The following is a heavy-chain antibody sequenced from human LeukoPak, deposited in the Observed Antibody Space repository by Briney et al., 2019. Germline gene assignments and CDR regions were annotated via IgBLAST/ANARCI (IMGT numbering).Heavy chain of an antibody. J-gene: IGHJ4*02. CDR2: MNPNSGNT. CDR1: GYTFTIYD. CDR3: VTYDSSGYYYALDY. V-gene: IGHV1-8*01. D-gene: IGHD3-22*01. Sequence: ASVTVSCTASGYTFTIYDINWVRQATGQGLEWMGWMNPNSGNTGYAQKFQGRVTMTRNTSISTAYMELSSLRSEDTAVYYCVTYDSSGYYYALDYWGQGTLVTVSS.